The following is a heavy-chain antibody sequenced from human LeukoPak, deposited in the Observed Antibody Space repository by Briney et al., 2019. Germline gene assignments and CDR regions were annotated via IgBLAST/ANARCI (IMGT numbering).Heavy chain of an antibody. Sequence: ASVKVSCKASGYTFTSYGISWVRQAPGQGLEWMGWISAYNGNTNYAQKLQGRVTMTTDTSTSTAYMELRSLRSDDTAVYYCARVRITIFGVVGFDNWFDPWGQGTLVTVSS. V-gene: IGHV1-18*01. CDR1: GYTFTSYG. D-gene: IGHD3-3*01. CDR3: ARVRITIFGVVGFDNWFDP. J-gene: IGHJ5*02. CDR2: ISAYNGNT.